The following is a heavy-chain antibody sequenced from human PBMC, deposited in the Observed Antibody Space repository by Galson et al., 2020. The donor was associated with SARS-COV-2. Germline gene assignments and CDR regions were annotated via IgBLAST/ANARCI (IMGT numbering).Heavy chain of an antibody. CDR3: ARGLGAASDFAGFDS. D-gene: IGHD6-13*01. V-gene: IGHV4-34*01. J-gene: IGHJ5*01. Sequence: SETLSLTCAVYGGSFSGHYWTWIRQPPGRGLEWIAEVNHGGSTNYKPSLKSRLTVSVDTSKNQFSLKVNSVTAADTAVYFCARGLGAASDFAGFDSWGQGTVVTVSS. CDR1: GGSFSGHY. CDR2: VNHGGST.